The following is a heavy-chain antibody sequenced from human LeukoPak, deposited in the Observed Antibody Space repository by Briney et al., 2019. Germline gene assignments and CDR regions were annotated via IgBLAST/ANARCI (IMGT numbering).Heavy chain of an antibody. Sequence: ASVKASCKASGYAFTSYGISWVRQAPGQGLEWMGGIIPIFGTANYAQKFQGRVTITADKSTSTAYMELSSLRSEDTAVYYCARVLISAKWLRGQGMNWFDPWGQGTLVTVSS. CDR2: IIPIFGTA. J-gene: IGHJ5*02. V-gene: IGHV1-69*06. CDR3: ARVLISAKWLRGQGMNWFDP. D-gene: IGHD5-12*01. CDR1: GYAFTSYG.